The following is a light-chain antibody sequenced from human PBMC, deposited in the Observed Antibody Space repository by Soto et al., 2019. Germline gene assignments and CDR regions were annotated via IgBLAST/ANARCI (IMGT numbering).Light chain of an antibody. V-gene: IGLV2-14*03. CDR1: SSDVGGYDY. J-gene: IGLJ2*01. CDR2: NVN. CDR3: SSYTSTNTVV. Sequence: QSALTQVASLSGSPGQSITISCTGTSSDVGGYDYVSWYQQHPGKAPKLMIYNVNYRPSGVSNRFSGSKSGNTASLTISGLQAEDDANYYCSSYTSTNTVVFGGGTKLTVL.